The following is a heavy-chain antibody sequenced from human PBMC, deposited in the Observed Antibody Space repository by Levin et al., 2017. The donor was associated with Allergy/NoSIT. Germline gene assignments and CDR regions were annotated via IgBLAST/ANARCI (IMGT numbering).Heavy chain of an antibody. CDR1: GGSITSGGYS. Sequence: SETLSLTCAVSGGSITSGGYSWNWIRQPPGTGLEWIGYIYHTGSTNYNPSLKSRVTISVDRSKHQFSLKLTSVTAADTAVYYCAGGDHSGNPDSWFDPWGQGTLITVSS. V-gene: IGHV4-30-2*01. CDR2: IYHTGST. D-gene: IGHD6-19*01. CDR3: AGGDHSGNPDSWFDP. J-gene: IGHJ5*02.